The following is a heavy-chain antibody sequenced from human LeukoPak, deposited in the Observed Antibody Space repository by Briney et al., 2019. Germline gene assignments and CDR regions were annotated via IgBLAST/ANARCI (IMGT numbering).Heavy chain of an antibody. Sequence: SGGSLRLSCAGSGFTFGGYGMHWFRQTPGKGLGWVAVIAYDGSRAFYADSEKGRFTISRDNSKNTMSVQMDDLRAEDTAVYYCAKEVLVSADWRFDYWGQGTLVTVSS. CDR3: AKEVLVSADWRFDY. D-gene: IGHD5/OR15-5a*01. J-gene: IGHJ4*02. CDR1: GFTFGGYG. V-gene: IGHV3-33*03. CDR2: IAYDGSRA.